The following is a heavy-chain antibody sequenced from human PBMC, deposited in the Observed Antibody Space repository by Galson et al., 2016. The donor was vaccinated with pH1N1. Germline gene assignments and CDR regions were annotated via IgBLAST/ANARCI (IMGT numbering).Heavy chain of an antibody. CDR3: AKRYRSGWYYFDY. J-gene: IGHJ4*02. D-gene: IGHD6-19*01. Sequence: SVKVSCKASGGSFISHAITWVRQAPGQGLEWMGGITPVFGTANYAQKFQGRVSITTDESTSTASMELSSLTSEDTAVYYCAKRYRSGWYYFDYWGQGTLVTVSS. CDR1: GGSFISHA. V-gene: IGHV1-69*05. CDR2: ITPVFGTA.